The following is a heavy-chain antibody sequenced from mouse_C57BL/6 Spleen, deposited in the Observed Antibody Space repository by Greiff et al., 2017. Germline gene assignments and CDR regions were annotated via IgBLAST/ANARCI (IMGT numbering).Heavy chain of an antibody. CDR1: GFTFSDYY. Sequence: EVQRVASEGGLVQPGSSMKLSCTASGFTFSDYYMAWVRQVPEKGLEWVANINYDGSSTYYLDSLKSRFIISRDNAKNILYLQMSSLKSEDTATYYCARETGTNFDYWGQGTTLTVSS. V-gene: IGHV5-16*01. D-gene: IGHD4-1*01. CDR2: INYDGSST. J-gene: IGHJ2*01. CDR3: ARETGTNFDY.